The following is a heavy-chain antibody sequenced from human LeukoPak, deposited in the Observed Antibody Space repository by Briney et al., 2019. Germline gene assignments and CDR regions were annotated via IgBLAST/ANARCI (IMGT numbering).Heavy chain of an antibody. CDR1: GFTVSSNY. J-gene: IGHJ5*02. D-gene: IGHD6-13*01. Sequence: HPGGSLRLSCAASGFTVSSNYMSWVRQAPGKGLEWVSVIYSGGSTYYADSVKGRFTISRDNSKNTPYLQMNSLRAEDTAVYYCARVGAAAGGSNWFDPWAREPWSPSPQ. CDR3: ARVGAAAGGSNWFDP. CDR2: IYSGGST. V-gene: IGHV3-53*01.